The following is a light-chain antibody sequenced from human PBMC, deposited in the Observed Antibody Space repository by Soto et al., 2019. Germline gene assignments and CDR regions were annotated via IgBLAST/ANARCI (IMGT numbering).Light chain of an antibody. CDR3: QQYGSYSRT. J-gene: IGKJ1*01. V-gene: IGKV1-5*01. Sequence: DIQMTHSPSTLSASVGDIVTITCRASQSISSWLAWYQQKPGKAPKLLIYDASSLESGVPSRFSGSGSGTEFTLTISSLQPDDFATYYCQQYGSYSRTFGQGTKVDIK. CDR1: QSISSW. CDR2: DAS.